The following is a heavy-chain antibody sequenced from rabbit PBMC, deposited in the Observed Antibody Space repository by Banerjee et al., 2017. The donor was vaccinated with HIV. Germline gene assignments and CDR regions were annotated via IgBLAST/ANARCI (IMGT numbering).Heavy chain of an antibody. Sequence: QEQLVESGGGLVQPGGSLKLSCKASGFDFSSGFYMCWVRQAPGKGLEWIGCIQVINEMTYYASWAKGRFTISKTSSTTVTLQMTSLTAADTATYFCARDDADYAVYGYALHLWGQGTLVTVS. J-gene: IGHJ3*01. CDR1: GFDFSSGFY. V-gene: IGHV1S45*01. CDR3: ARDDADYAVYGYALHL. CDR2: IQVINEMT. D-gene: IGHD6-1*01.